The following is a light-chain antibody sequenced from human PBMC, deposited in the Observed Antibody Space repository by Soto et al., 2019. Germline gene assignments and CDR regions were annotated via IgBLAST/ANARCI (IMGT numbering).Light chain of an antibody. CDR3: QHFVSSPPRYT. V-gene: IGKV3-20*01. CDR2: GTS. Sequence: EIVLTQSPGTLSLSPGERATFSCRASQSLSSNYLTWYQHKPGQAPGLLIYGTSSRATGIPDRFSGSGSGTEFTLTISRLEPEDFAVYFCQHFVSSPPRYTFGQGTKLEIK. J-gene: IGKJ2*01. CDR1: QSLSSNY.